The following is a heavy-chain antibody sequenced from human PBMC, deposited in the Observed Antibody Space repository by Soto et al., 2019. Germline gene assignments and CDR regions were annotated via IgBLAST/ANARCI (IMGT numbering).Heavy chain of an antibody. CDR1: GGSISSGGYY. CDR2: IYYSGST. CDR3: ARDRVGYCSSTSCYGRYYFDY. V-gene: IGHV4-31*03. J-gene: IGHJ4*02. Sequence: QVQLQESGPGLVKPSQTLSLTCTVSGGSISSGGYYWSWIRQHPGKGLEWSGYIYYSGSTYYNPSLKSRVTISVDTSKNQFSLKLSSVTAADTAVYYCARDRVGYCSSTSCYGRYYFDYWGQGTLVTVSS. D-gene: IGHD2-2*01.